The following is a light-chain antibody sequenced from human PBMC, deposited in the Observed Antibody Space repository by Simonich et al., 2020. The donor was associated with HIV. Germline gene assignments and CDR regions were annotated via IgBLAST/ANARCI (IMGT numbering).Light chain of an antibody. CDR2: KAS. J-gene: IGKJ2*01. V-gene: IGKV1-5*03. CDR1: QDISNY. CDR3: QQYNSYYT. Sequence: DIQMTQSPSSLSASVGDRVTITCQSSQDISNYLKWYQQKPEKAPKLLIYKASSLESGVPSRFSGSGSGTEFILTISSLQPDDFATYYCQQYNSYYTFGQGTKLEIK.